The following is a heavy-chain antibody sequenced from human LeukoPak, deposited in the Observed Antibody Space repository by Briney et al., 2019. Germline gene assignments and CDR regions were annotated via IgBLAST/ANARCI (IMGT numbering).Heavy chain of an antibody. CDR2: ISAYNGDT. CDR3: LRQTYYYDNSAGY. CDR1: GYTFTSYG. J-gene: IGHJ4*02. Sequence: ASVKVSCKASGYTFTSYGISWVRQAPGQGLEWMGWISAYNGDTNYPQNLQGRVTMTTDTSTSTAYMELSRLRSDDTAVYYCLRQTYYYDNSAGYWGQGTLVTVSS. V-gene: IGHV1-18*01. D-gene: IGHD3-22*01.